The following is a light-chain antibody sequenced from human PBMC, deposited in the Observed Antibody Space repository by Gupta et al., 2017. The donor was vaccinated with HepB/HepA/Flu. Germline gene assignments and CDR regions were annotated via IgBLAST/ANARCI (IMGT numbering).Light chain of an antibody. CDR1: QSSSGN. CDR2: GPS. Sequence: EIVMTQTPATLPVSPGGRATLSCRASQSSSGNFAPSQLKPCQPPSLLVYGPSTRAPGAPAPLRYSGSGSAFTLTISGLLFENFAVHYCHGDNAWGWTFGQGTKMEIK. V-gene: IGKV3-15*01. CDR3: HGDNAWGWT. J-gene: IGKJ1*01.